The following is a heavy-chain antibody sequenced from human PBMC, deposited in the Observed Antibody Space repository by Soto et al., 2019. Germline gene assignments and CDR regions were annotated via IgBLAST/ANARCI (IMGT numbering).Heavy chain of an antibody. CDR2: IYHSGTT. Sequence: QVQLQESGPGLVKPSGTLSLTCAVSGGSISSSNWWSWVRQPPGKGLEWIGEIYHSGTTNYNPSLKSRVTISVDKSKNQFSLKMSSLTAADTAVYYCARRGDGSGSLDYWGQGTLVTVFS. CDR3: ARRGDGSGSLDY. CDR1: GGSISSSNW. D-gene: IGHD3-10*01. V-gene: IGHV4-4*02. J-gene: IGHJ4*02.